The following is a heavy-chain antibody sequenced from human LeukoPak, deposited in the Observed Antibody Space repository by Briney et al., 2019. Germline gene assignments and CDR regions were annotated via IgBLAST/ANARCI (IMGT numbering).Heavy chain of an antibody. CDR3: ARGSGYDILTGYSCLFDY. V-gene: IGHV1-18*01. Sequence: ASVTVSCKASGYTFTSYGISWVRQAPGQGLEWMGWISAYNGNTNYAQKLQGRVTMTTDTSTSTAYMELRSLRSDDTAVYYCARGSGYDILTGYSCLFDYWGQGTLVTVSS. J-gene: IGHJ4*02. D-gene: IGHD3-9*01. CDR1: GYTFTSYG. CDR2: ISAYNGNT.